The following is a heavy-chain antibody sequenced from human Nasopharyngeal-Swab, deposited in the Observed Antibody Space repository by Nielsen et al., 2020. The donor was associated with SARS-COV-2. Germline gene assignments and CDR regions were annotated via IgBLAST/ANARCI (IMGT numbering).Heavy chain of an antibody. CDR2: INPSGGST. D-gene: IGHD4-11*01. CDR3: AGDPGMGTVTTTPEYYYGMDV. V-gene: IGHV1-46*01. J-gene: IGHJ6*02. CDR1: GYTFTSYY. Sequence: ASVKVSCKASGYTFTSYYMHWVRQAPGQGLEWMGIINPSGGSTSYAQKFQGRVTMTRDTSTSTVYMELSSLRSEDTAVYYCAGDPGMGTVTTTPEYYYGMDVWGQGTTVTVSS.